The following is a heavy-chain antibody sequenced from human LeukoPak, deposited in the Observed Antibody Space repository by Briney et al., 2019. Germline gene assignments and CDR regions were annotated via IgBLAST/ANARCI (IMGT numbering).Heavy chain of an antibody. V-gene: IGHV3-43*01. CDR2: ISWSGGTT. D-gene: IGHD3-10*01. CDR3: AKERIGGSLDY. CDR1: GFSFQGYT. Sequence: GGSLRLSCAASGFSFQGYTMHWVRQPPGKGLEWVSQISWSGGTTYYADSVKGRFTISRDNSRNSLYLQMNSLRTEDTALYYCAKERIGGSLDYWGQGTLLTVSS. J-gene: IGHJ4*02.